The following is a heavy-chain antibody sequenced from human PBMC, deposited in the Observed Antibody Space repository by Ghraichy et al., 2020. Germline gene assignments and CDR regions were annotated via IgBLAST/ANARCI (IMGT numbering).Heavy chain of an antibody. CDR3: ARTVTGAMIDYFDY. J-gene: IGHJ4*02. CDR1: GLIVSGNY. CDR2: IYSDGST. V-gene: IGHV3-53*01. Sequence: GGSLRLSCAPSGLIVSGNYMSWVRQAPWRGLEWVSIIYSDGSTFYADSGKGRFTISRDISKNTLYLQMNSLGADDTAVYYCARTVTGAMIDYFDYWGQGTLVTVSS. D-gene: IGHD6-19*01.